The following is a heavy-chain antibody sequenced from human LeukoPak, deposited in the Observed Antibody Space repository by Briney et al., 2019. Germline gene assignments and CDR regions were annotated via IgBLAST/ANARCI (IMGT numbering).Heavy chain of an antibody. CDR1: GGTFSSYA. CDR3: AGRDVSGEAGYFFDY. D-gene: IGHD5-24*01. CDR2: IIPIFGTA. Sequence: SVKVSCKASGGTFSSYAISWVRQAPGQGLEWMGGIIPIFGTANYAQKFQGRVTITADESTSTAYMELSSLRSEDTAVYYCAGRDVSGEAGYFFDYWGQGTLVTVSS. V-gene: IGHV1-69*01. J-gene: IGHJ4*02.